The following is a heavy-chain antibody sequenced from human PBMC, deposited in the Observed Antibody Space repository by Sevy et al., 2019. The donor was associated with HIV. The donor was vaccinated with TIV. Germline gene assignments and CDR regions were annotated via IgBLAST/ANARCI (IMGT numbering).Heavy chain of an antibody. Sequence: GGSLRLSCAASGFTFSSYAMNWVRQGPGKGLEWVSGISGSGGSTYYADSVKGRFTISKDISKNTLYLQMNSLRAEDTALYYCALGGYYYDRSGYYTLDYWGQGTRVTVSS. CDR2: ISGSGGST. V-gene: IGHV3-23*01. D-gene: IGHD3-22*01. CDR3: ALGGYYYDRSGYYTLDY. CDR1: GFTFSSYA. J-gene: IGHJ4*02.